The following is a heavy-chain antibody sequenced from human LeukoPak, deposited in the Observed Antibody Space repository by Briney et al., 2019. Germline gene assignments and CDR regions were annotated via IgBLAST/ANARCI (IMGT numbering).Heavy chain of an antibody. CDR3: TTQYYYDSSGYAVDY. V-gene: IGHV3-15*01. J-gene: IGHJ4*02. Sequence: GGSPRLSCAASGFTFSNAWMSWARQAPGKGLEWVGRIKSKTDGGTTDCAAPVKGRFTISRDDSKNTLYLQMNSLKTEDSAVYYCTTQYYYDSSGYAVDYWGQGTLVTVSS. CDR2: IKSKTDGGTT. D-gene: IGHD3-22*01. CDR1: GFTFSNAW.